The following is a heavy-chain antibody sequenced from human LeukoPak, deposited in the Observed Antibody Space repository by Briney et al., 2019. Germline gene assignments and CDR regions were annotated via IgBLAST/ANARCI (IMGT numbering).Heavy chain of an antibody. D-gene: IGHD3-10*01. Sequence: SETLSLTCAVYGGSFSGYYWSWIRQPPRKGLEWIGEINHSGSTNYNPSLKSRVTISVDTSKNQFSLKLSSVTAADTAVYYCARTGGSGSPISNYWGQGTLVTVSS. CDR1: GGSFSGYY. CDR3: ARTGGSGSPISNY. J-gene: IGHJ4*02. V-gene: IGHV4-34*01. CDR2: INHSGST.